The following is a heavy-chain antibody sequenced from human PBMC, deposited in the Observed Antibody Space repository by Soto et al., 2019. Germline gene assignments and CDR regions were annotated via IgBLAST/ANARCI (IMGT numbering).Heavy chain of an antibody. CDR1: GGTFSSYA. D-gene: IGHD2-15*01. Sequence: SVKVSCKASGGTFSSYAISWVRQAPGQGLEWMGGIIPIFGTANYAQKFQGRVTITADESTSTAYMELSSLRSEDTAVYYCARDDNDCSGGSCYTEDYYYYYGMDVWGQGTTVTVSS. V-gene: IGHV1-69*13. CDR3: ARDDNDCSGGSCYTEDYYYYYGMDV. J-gene: IGHJ6*02. CDR2: IIPIFGTA.